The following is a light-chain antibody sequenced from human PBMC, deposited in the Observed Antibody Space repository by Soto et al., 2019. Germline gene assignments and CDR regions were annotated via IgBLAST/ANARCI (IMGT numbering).Light chain of an antibody. CDR1: SSNIGNNY. CDR2: RNN. Sequence: QSVLTQPPSASVTPGQWVTISCSGSSSNIGNNYVFWYQQFPGMAPKLLIYRNNQRPSGVPDRFSGSKSGTSASLAIAGLRSEVESDYYCASWDDSLNGPVFGGGTKLTVL. V-gene: IGLV1-47*01. CDR3: ASWDDSLNGPV. J-gene: IGLJ3*02.